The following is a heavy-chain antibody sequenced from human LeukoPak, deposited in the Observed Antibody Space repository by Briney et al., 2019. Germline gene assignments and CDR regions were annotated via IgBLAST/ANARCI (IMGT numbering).Heavy chain of an antibody. V-gene: IGHV3-30*02. CDR2: IRYDGSNK. D-gene: IGHD3-10*01. CDR3: AKDGETMVRGAYYYYMDV. CDR1: GFTFSSYG. Sequence: GGSLRLSCAASGFTFSSYGMHWVRQAPGKRLEWVAFIRYDGSNKYYADSVKGRFTISRDNSKNTLYLQMNSLRAEDTAVYYCAKDGETMVRGAYYYYMDVWGKGTTVTVSS. J-gene: IGHJ6*03.